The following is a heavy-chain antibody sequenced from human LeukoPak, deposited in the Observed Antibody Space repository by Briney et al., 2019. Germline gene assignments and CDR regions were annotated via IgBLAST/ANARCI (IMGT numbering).Heavy chain of an antibody. Sequence: GGSLRLSCAASGFTFDDYTMHWVRQAPGKGLEWVSLISWDGGSTYYADSVKGRFTISRDNSKNSLYLQMSSLRTEDTALYYCAKDIYYYGSGSYYPDYWGQGTLVTVSS. CDR3: AKDIYYYGSGSYYPDY. D-gene: IGHD3-10*01. CDR1: GFTFDDYT. CDR2: ISWDGGST. V-gene: IGHV3-43*01. J-gene: IGHJ4*02.